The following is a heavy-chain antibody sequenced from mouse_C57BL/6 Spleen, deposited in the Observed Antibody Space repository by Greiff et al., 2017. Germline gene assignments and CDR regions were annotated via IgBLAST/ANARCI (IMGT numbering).Heavy chain of an antibody. D-gene: IGHD1-1*01. J-gene: IGHJ4*01. CDR3: ARVLNYCGSSYYTMDY. Sequence: VQLKQSGPELVKPGASVKISCKASGYAFSSYWMNWVKQRPGKGLEWIGRIYPGDGDTNYNGKFKGKATLTADKSSSTVYMQLSSLSSEDSAVXFWARVLNYCGSSYYTMDYWGQGTSVTVSS. CDR1: GYAFSSYW. V-gene: IGHV1-82*01. CDR2: IYPGDGDT.